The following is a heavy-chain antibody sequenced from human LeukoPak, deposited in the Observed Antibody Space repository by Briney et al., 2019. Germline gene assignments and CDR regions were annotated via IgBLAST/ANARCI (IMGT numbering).Heavy chain of an antibody. CDR3: VGGDY. CDR2: ISYDGSNK. J-gene: IGHJ4*02. CDR1: GFTFSSYG. Sequence: GGSLRLSCAASGFTFSSYGVHWVRQAPGKGLEWVAVISYDGSNKYYADSVKGRFTTSRDNSKNTLYLQMNSLRAEDTAVYYCVGGDYWGQGTLVTVSS. V-gene: IGHV3-30*03.